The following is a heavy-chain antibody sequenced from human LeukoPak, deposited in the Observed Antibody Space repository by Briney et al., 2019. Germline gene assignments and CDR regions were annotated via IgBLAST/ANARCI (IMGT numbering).Heavy chain of an antibody. V-gene: IGHV3-23*01. D-gene: IGHD3-22*01. J-gene: IGHJ4*02. Sequence: PGGSLRLSCAASGFTFSNYWMHLVRQAPGKGLEWVSSISGSGATTYNADPLKGRFTISRDNSENTLYLQMNSLRAEDTAVYYCVKESTSSGYYYAPDYWGQGTLVTVS. CDR2: ISGSGATT. CDR1: GFTFSNYW. CDR3: VKESTSSGYYYAPDY.